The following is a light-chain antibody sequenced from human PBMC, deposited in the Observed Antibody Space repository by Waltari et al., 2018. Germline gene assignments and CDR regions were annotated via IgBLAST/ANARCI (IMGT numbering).Light chain of an antibody. CDR1: QTVSRA. CDR3: QHYVTLPAT. CDR2: AAS. V-gene: IGKV3-20*01. J-gene: IGKJ1*01. Sequence: EIVLTQYPGTLSLSPGERAPLSCRASQTVSRALAWYQQKPDQAPRLLIYAASSRATGSPDRFSGGGSGTDFSLTISRLEPEDFAVYYCQHYVTLPATFGQGTKVAF.